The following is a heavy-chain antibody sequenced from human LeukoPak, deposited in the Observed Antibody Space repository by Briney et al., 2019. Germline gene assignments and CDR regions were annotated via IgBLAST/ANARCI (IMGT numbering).Heavy chain of an antibody. J-gene: IGHJ4*02. CDR1: GFTFSSYG. CDR3: AREMNYYDSSGYYNYFDY. Sequence: GGSLRLSCAASGFTFSSYGMHWVRQAPGKGLEWVSAISGSGGSTYYADSVKGRFTISRDNAKNSLYLQMNSLRAEDTAVYYCAREMNYYDSSGYYNYFDYWGQGTLVTVSS. V-gene: IGHV3-21*01. CDR2: ISGSGGST. D-gene: IGHD3-22*01.